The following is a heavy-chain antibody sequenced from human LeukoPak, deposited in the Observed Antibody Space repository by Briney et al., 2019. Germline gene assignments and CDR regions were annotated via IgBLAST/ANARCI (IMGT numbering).Heavy chain of an antibody. CDR3: ATRGALDGDYGGMDV. CDR2: IYYSGST. V-gene: IGHV4-39*07. Sequence: SETLSLTCTVSGGSISSSSYYWGWIRQPPGKGLEWIGSIYYSGSTYYNPSLKSRVTISVDTSKNQFSLKLSSVTAADTAVYYCATRGALDGDYGGMDVWGQGTTVTVSS. J-gene: IGHJ6*02. D-gene: IGHD3/OR15-3a*01. CDR1: GGSISSSSYY.